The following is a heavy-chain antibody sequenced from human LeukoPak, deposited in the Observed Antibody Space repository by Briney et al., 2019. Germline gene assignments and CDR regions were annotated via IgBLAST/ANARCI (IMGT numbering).Heavy chain of an antibody. V-gene: IGHV4-59*08. CDR3: ARSIYCGGDCYSWDY. Sequence: SETLSLTCTVSGGSISSYYWSWIRQPPGKGLEWIGYIYYSGSTNYNPSLKSRVTISVDTSKNQFSLKLSSVTAADTAVYYCARSIYCGGDCYSWDYWGQGTLVTVSS. J-gene: IGHJ4*02. D-gene: IGHD2-21*02. CDR2: IYYSGST. CDR1: GGSISSYY.